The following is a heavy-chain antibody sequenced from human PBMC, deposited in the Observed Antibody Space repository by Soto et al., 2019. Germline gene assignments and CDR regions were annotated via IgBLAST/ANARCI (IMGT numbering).Heavy chain of an antibody. CDR1: GFTFSTYA. J-gene: IGHJ3*02. V-gene: IGHV3-23*01. CDR3: AKEYSYSRTHGFDI. Sequence: EVQLLESGGDLVQPGGSLRLSCAASGFTFSTYAMNWVRQAPGKGLEWVSAISGHGDSTYYADSVNGRFTISRDNSKNTLYLQMNSLRAEDTAVYYCAKEYSYSRTHGFDIWGQGTMVIVSS. CDR2: ISGHGDST. D-gene: IGHD1-26*01.